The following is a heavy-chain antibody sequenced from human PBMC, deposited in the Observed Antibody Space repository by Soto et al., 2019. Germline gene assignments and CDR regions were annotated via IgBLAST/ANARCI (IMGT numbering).Heavy chain of an antibody. D-gene: IGHD5-18*01. Sequence: SETLSLTCASYGETFSGYYWTWIRQHTGKGLEWIGEINRSGSTNCNPSLKSRVTISVDTSKNQFSLKLTSVTAADTAVYYCARASNKRGYSYGPDFWGQGPLVTVSS. CDR3: ARASNKRGYSYGPDF. V-gene: IGHV4-34*01. J-gene: IGHJ4*02. CDR1: GETFSGYY. CDR2: INRSGST.